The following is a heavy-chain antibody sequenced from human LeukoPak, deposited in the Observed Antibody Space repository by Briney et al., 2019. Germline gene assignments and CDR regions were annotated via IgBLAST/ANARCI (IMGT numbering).Heavy chain of an antibody. D-gene: IGHD4-17*01. CDR1: GYTFTCYY. J-gene: IGHJ5*02. CDR2: INPNSGGT. CDR3: ARDSTVTTLPFDP. V-gene: IGHV1-2*02. Sequence: ASVKVSCKASGYTFTCYYMHWVRQAPGQGLEWMGWINPNSGGTNYAQKFQGRVTMTRDTSISTAYMELSRLRSDDTAVYYCARDSTVTTLPFDPWGQGTLVTVSS.